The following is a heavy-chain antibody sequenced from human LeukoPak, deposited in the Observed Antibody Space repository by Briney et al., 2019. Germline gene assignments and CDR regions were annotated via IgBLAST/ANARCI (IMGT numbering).Heavy chain of an antibody. CDR2: IRNKATRYNT. CDR3: ARGPPYSGSERPFDY. D-gene: IGHD1-26*01. J-gene: IGHJ4*02. V-gene: IGHV3-72*01. Sequence: GGSLRLSCAASGFTFSDHYMEWVRQAPGKGREWVARIRNKATRYNTEYAASVKGRFTISRDESQNSLYLEMTSLKTEDTAMYYCARGPPYSGSERPFDYWGQGTLVTVSS. CDR1: GFTFSDHY.